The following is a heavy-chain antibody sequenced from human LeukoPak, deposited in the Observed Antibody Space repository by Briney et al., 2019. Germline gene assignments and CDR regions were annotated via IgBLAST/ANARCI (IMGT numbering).Heavy chain of an antibody. D-gene: IGHD6-13*01. CDR2: INPNSGGT. Sequence: ASVKVPCKASGYTFTGYYMHWVRQAPGQGLEWMGWINPNSGGTNYAQKFQGRVTMTRDTSISTAYMELSRLRSDDTAVYYCARDGGQQLVRWYYYYYMDVWGKGTTVTVSS. J-gene: IGHJ6*03. CDR1: GYTFTGYY. CDR3: ARDGGQQLVRWYYYYYMDV. V-gene: IGHV1-2*02.